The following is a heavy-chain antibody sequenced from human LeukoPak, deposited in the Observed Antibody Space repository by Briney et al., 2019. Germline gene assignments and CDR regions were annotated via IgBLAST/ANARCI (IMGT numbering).Heavy chain of an antibody. D-gene: IGHD3-22*01. J-gene: IGHJ3*02. CDR3: ARANYYDSSGYLGRGAFDI. CDR2: INHSGST. V-gene: IGHV4-34*01. CDR1: GGSFSGYY. Sequence: SETLSLTCAVYGGSFSGYYWSWIRQPPGKGLEWIGGINHSGSTYYNPSLKSRVTISVDTSKNQFSLKLSSVTAADTAVYYCARANYYDSSGYLGRGAFDIWGQGTMVTVSS.